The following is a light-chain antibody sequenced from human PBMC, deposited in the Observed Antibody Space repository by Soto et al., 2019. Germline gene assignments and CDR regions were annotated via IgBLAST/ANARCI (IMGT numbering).Light chain of an antibody. V-gene: IGKV3-11*01. J-gene: IGKJ1*01. CDR2: DAS. Sequence: EIVLTQSPATLSLSPGERATLSCRASQSVSSYLAWYQQKPGPAPRLLIYDASNRATGIPARFSGSGSGSDFTLTISSVEPEDFEGYYCQQRSNWPRTFGQATHVEFK. CDR3: QQRSNWPRT. CDR1: QSVSSY.